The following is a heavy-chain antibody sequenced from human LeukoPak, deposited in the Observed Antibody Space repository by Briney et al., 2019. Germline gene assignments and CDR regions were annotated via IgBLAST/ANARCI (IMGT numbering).Heavy chain of an antibody. D-gene: IGHD6-25*01. V-gene: IGHV3-48*03. CDR2: ISSSGSTI. CDR3: ARDGTPNYSSGWVYMDV. Sequence: GGSLRLSCAASGFTFSSYEMNLVRQAPGKGLEWVSYISSSGSTIYYADSVKGRFTISRDNAKNSLYLQMNSLRVEDTAVYYCARDGTPNYSSGWVYMDVWGEGTTVTISS. CDR1: GFTFSSYE. J-gene: IGHJ6*03.